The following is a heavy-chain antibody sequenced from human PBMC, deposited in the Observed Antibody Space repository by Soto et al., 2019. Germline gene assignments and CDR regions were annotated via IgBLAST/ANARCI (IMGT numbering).Heavy chain of an antibody. CDR2: ISSSGST. D-gene: IGHD2-21*02. J-gene: IGHJ5*02. V-gene: IGHV4-31*03. CDR1: GDSIGGVGY. CDR3: ARSGVTGIVIPSHWFDP. Sequence: SETLSLTCTVSGDSIGGVGYWSWIRQFPGRGLEWIGCISSSGSTYYNPALNNRISLSLDTSQNQFSLKLLSVTAADTAIYYCARSGVTGIVIPSHWFDPWGQATLVTVSS.